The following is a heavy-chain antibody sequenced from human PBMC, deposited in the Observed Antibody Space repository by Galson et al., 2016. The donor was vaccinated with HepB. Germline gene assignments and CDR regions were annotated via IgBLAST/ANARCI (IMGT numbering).Heavy chain of an antibody. Sequence: SLRLSCAASGFAFSTYALHWVRQAPGKGLEWVALTSYDGDNKKYADSVRGRFTISRDNSKNTLYLQMNSLRAEETAVYYCGREQSYCSGGTCYSGGPVDYWGQGTLVTVSS. V-gene: IGHV3-30-3*01. CDR2: TSYDGDNK. CDR3: GREQSYCSGGTCYSGGPVDY. D-gene: IGHD2-15*01. J-gene: IGHJ4*02. CDR1: GFAFSTYA.